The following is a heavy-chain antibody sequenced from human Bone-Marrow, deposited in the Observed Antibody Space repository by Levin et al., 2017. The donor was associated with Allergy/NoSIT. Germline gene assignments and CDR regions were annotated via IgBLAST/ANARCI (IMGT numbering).Heavy chain of an antibody. CDR1: GFTFTNFW. J-gene: IGHJ4*02. Sequence: SGGSLRLSCAASGFTFTNFWMHWVRQVPGKGLVWVARIDNDGSATTYADSVRGRFTISRDNAKNTVYLQMNSLRDEDTGVYYCARGGSGCFDYWGQGALVTVSS. CDR3: ARGGSGCFDY. V-gene: IGHV3-74*01. D-gene: IGHD6-19*01. CDR2: IDNDGSAT.